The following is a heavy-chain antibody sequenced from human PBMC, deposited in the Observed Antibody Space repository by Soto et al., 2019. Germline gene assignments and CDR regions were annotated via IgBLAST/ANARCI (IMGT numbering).Heavy chain of an antibody. V-gene: IGHV3-23*01. Sequence: GGSLRLSCAASRFTCSRYAMSWVRQAPGKGLEWVSAISGSGGSTYYADSVKGRFTISRDNSKNTLYLQMNSLRAEDTAVYYCAKPPYFPYSSSPTTDYWGQGTLVTVS. CDR2: ISGSGGST. CDR3: AKPPYFPYSSSPTTDY. J-gene: IGHJ4*02. D-gene: IGHD6-13*01. CDR1: RFTCSRYA.